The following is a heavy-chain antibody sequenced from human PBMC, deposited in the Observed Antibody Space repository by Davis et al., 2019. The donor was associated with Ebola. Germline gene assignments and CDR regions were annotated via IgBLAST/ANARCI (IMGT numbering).Heavy chain of an antibody. D-gene: IGHD4/OR15-4a*01. J-gene: IGHJ6*04. Sequence: ASVKVSCKASGYTFTSYGLSWVRQAPGQGLEWMGWINPYNGHTNYGQKFQGRVTMTTDTSTRTAYMELRSLRSDDTAVYYCARNMGMVNPYGMDVWGKGTTVTVSS. CDR3: ARNMGMVNPYGMDV. CDR1: GYTFTSYG. V-gene: IGHV1-18*04. CDR2: INPYNGHT.